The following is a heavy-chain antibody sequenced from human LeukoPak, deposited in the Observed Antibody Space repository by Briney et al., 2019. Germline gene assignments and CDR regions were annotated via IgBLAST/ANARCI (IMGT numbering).Heavy chain of an antibody. J-gene: IGHJ3*01. Sequence: GGSLRLSCTASGFTFSTYWMSWVRQAPGRGLEWVASIKQDGSEKYYVDSVKGRFSISRDNAKNSLYLQMNILTAEDTAVYYCARTDSGSYQKAFDVWGQGTMVTVSS. CDR2: IKQDGSEK. V-gene: IGHV3-7*04. D-gene: IGHD1-26*01. CDR3: ARTDSGSYQKAFDV. CDR1: GFTFSTYW.